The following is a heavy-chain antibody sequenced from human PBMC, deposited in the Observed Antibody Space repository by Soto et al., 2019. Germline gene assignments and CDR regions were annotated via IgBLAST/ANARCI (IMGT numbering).Heavy chain of an antibody. CDR1: GGSFSGYC. CDR2: INHSGST. V-gene: IGHV4-34*01. Sequence: PSETLSLTCAVYGGSFSGYCWSWLRQPPGQALEWIGEINHSGSTTYNPSLTSRVTISVDTSKNQFSLRLSSVTAADTAVYYCAREEVPQWFSKGYYGLDVWGQGTTVTAP. CDR3: AREEVPQWFSKGYYGLDV. D-gene: IGHD2-8*01. J-gene: IGHJ6*02.